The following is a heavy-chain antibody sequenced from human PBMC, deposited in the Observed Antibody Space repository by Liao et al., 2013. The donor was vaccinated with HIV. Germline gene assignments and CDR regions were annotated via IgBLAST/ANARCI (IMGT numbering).Heavy chain of an antibody. Sequence: QVQLQESGPGRVKPSETLSLTCTVSGASISSYYWSWIRQPAGKGLEWIGRIYISGSTNYNPSLKSRVTISLDTSQSQFSLRLTSVTASDTAVYYCARGCSSSSCYYNYYMDVWGKGTTVAVSS. CDR2: IYISGST. D-gene: IGHD2-2*01. CDR1: GASISSYY. J-gene: IGHJ6*03. CDR3: ARGCSSSSCYYNYYMDV. V-gene: IGHV4-4*07.